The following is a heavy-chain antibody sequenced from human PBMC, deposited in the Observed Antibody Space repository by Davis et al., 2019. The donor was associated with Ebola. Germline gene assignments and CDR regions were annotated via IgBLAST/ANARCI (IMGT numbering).Heavy chain of an antibody. CDR2: IWYDGSNK. CDR3: ARDLVGNYPYSSSWTYYYYYGMDV. CDR1: GFTFSSYG. D-gene: IGHD6-13*01. J-gene: IGHJ6*02. Sequence: PGGSLRLSCAASGFTFSSYGMHWVRQAPGKGLEWVAVIWYDGSNKYYADSVKGRFTISRDNSKNTLYLQMNSLRAEDTAVYYCARDLVGNYPYSSSWTYYYYYGMDVWGQGTTVTVSS. V-gene: IGHV3-33*01.